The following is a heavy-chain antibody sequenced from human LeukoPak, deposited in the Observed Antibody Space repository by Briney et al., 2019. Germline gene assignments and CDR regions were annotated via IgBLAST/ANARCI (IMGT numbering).Heavy chain of an antibody. CDR2: IYSGGGT. CDR3: ARIDYLKFRDY. D-gene: IGHD2/OR15-2a*01. CDR1: GFTVSNNY. Sequence: PGGSLRLSCVVSGFTVSNNYMSWVRQAPGKGLEWVSVIYSGGGTHYADSVKGRFTISTDSSENTVYLQMNSLRAEDTALYYCARIDYLKFRDYWGQGTLVTVSS. J-gene: IGHJ4*02. V-gene: IGHV3-66*01.